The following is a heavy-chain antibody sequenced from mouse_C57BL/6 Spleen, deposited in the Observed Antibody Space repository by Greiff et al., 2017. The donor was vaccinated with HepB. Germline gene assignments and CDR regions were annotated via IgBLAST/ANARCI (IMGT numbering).Heavy chain of an antibody. Sequence: EVKLVESGGGLVKPGGSLKLSCAASGFTFSDYGMHWVRQAPEKGLEWVAYISSGSSTIYYADTVKGRFTISRDHAKNTLFLQMTSLRSEDTAMYYCARDDYDLYYAMDYWGQGTSVTVSS. CDR2: ISSGSSTI. CDR1: GFTFSDYG. D-gene: IGHD2-4*01. J-gene: IGHJ4*01. V-gene: IGHV5-17*01. CDR3: ARDDYDLYYAMDY.